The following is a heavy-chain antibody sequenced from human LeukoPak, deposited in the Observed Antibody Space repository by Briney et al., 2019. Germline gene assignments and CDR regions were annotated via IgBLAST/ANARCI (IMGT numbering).Heavy chain of an antibody. CDR3: ARVHSNYVVYCYMDV. V-gene: IGHV3-11*04. CDR2: ISSSGSTI. J-gene: IGHJ6*03. CDR1: GFTFSDYY. Sequence: PGGSLRLSCAASGFTFSDYYMSWIRQAPGKGLEWVSYISSSGSTIYYADSVKGRFTISRDNAKNSLYLQMNSLRAEDTAVYYCARVHSNYVVYCYMDVWGKGTTVTVSS. D-gene: IGHD4-11*01.